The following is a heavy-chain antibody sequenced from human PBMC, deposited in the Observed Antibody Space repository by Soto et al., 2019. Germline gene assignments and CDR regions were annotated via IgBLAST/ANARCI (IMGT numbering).Heavy chain of an antibody. V-gene: IGHV1-8*01. D-gene: IGHD5-12*01. CDR1: GYTFTSYD. J-gene: IGHJ6*03. Sequence: VKVSCKASGYTFTSYDINWVRQATGQGLEWMGWMNPNSGNTGYAQKFQGRVTMTRNTSISTAYMELSSLRSEDTAVYYCARLRRGYSGYDLDYYYYMDVWGKGTTVTVSS. CDR2: MNPNSGNT. CDR3: ARLRRGYSGYDLDYYYYMDV.